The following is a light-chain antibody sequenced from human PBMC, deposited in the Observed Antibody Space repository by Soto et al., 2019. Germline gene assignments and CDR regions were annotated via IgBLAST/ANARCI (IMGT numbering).Light chain of an antibody. V-gene: IGKV1-39*01. CDR2: AES. J-gene: IGKJ2*01. CDR3: QQSFTTPYT. CDR1: QSIGGY. Sequence: DIQMTQSPSSLSASVGDRVTITCRASQSIGGYLNWFQQKPGKAPKLLIYAESSLQSGFPSRFSGSSSGTDFTLTISSLQPEDFATYYCQQSFTTPYTFGQGTKLEI.